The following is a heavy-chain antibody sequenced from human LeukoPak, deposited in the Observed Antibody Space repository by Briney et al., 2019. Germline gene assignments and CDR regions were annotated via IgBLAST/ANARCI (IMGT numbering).Heavy chain of an antibody. V-gene: IGHV1-2*02. CDR1: GYTFTDYY. CDR3: ARASRPYGPNSGGSSSWYYFDY. CDR2: INPNSGGT. J-gene: IGHJ4*02. Sequence: ASVKVSCKASGYTFTDYYMHWVRQAPGQGLEWMGWINPNSGGTNYAQKFQGRVTMTRDTSISTAYMELSRLRSDDTAVYYCARASRPYGPNSGGSSSWYYFDYWGQGTLVTVSS. D-gene: IGHD6-13*01.